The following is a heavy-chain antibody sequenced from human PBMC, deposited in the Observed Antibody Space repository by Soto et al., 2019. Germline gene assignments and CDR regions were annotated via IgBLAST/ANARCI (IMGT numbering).Heavy chain of an antibody. CDR1: GFTFTSSA. D-gene: IGHD1-26*01. CDR3: AAGEFSGSYYLYYYYGMDV. Sequence: GASVKVSCKASGFTFTSSAVQWVRQARGQRLEWIGWIVVGSGNTNYAQKFQERVTITRDMSTSTAYMELSSLRSEDTAVYYCAAGEFSGSYYLYYYYGMDVWGQGTTVTVSS. J-gene: IGHJ6*02. CDR2: IVVGSGNT. V-gene: IGHV1-58*01.